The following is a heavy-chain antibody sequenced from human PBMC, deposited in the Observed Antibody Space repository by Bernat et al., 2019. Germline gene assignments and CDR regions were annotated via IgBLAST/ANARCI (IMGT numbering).Heavy chain of an antibody. CDR2: INHSGST. J-gene: IGHJ4*02. D-gene: IGHD1-14*01. V-gene: IGHV4-34*01. CDR1: GGSFSGYY. Sequence: QVQLQQWGAGLLKPSETLSLTCAVYGGSFSGYYWSWIRQPPGKGLEWIGEINHSGSTNYNPSLKSRVTISVDTSKNQFSLKLSSVTDADTAVYYCAKGRAGDYCGKGTLVTVS. CDR3: AKGRAGDY.